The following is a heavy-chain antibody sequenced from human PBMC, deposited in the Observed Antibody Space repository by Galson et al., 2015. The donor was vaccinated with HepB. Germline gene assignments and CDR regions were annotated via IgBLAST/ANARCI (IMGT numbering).Heavy chain of an antibody. CDR1: GGTFSSYA. CDR2: INPSGGST. V-gene: IGHV1-46*01. J-gene: IGHJ3*02. Sequence: SVKVSCKASGGTFSSYAISWVRQAPGQGLEWMGIINPSGGSTSYAQKFQGRVTMTRDTSTSTVYMELSSLRSEDTAVYYCAREGHYGSGSYYIDAFDIWGQGTMVTVSS. D-gene: IGHD3-10*01. CDR3: AREGHYGSGSYYIDAFDI.